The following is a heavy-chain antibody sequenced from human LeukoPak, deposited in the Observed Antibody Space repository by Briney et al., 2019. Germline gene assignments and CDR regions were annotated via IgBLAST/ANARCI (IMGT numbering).Heavy chain of an antibody. J-gene: IGHJ4*02. CDR1: GGSISGSPYY. Sequence: SETLSLTCSVSGGSISGSPYYWGWIRQSPGKGLEWIGEIHHSGSTKYNPSLKSRVTISLDTSKNQFSLKLNSMTAADTAVYYCAGHVSAAAGGRWGQGTLVTVSS. CDR3: AGHVSAAAGGR. CDR2: IHHSGST. D-gene: IGHD6-13*01. V-gene: IGHV4-39*07.